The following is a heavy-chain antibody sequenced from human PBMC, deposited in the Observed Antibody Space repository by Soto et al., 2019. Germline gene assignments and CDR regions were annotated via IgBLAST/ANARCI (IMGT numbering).Heavy chain of an antibody. CDR2: ISANNDNT. D-gene: IGHD7-27*01. CDR3: VRCVPWGDS. J-gene: IGHJ5*01. V-gene: IGHV1-18*01. CDR1: GYTFTSYT. Sequence: QVQLVQSGAEVKKPGASVKVSCKASGYTFTSYTVSWVRQAPGQGLEWIGGISANNDNTDCAQKFQDRVTMTTDTATSTAYMDLMSLQSDDTAVYNCVRCVPWGDSWGHGTLVPVS.